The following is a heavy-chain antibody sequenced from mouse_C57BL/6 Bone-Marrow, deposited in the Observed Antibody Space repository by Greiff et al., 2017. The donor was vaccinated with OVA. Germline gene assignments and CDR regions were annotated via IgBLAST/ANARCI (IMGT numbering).Heavy chain of an antibody. J-gene: IGHJ1*03. Sequence: EVQLVESGGDLVKPGGSLKLSCAASGFTFSSYGMSWVRQTPDKRLEWVATISSGGSYTYYQDSVKGRFTISRDNAKNTLYLQMSSLKSEDTAMYYCARTVWLLRGDWYFDVWGTGTTVTVSS. CDR1: GFTFSSYG. CDR2: ISSGGSYT. D-gene: IGHD2-3*01. V-gene: IGHV5-6*01. CDR3: ARTVWLLRGDWYFDV.